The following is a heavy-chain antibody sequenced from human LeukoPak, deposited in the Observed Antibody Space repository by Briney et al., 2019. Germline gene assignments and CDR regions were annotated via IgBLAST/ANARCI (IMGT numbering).Heavy chain of an antibody. D-gene: IGHD6-19*01. CDR3: TTYEAVAATRHFGY. CDR1: GFSFTNAW. Sequence: PGGSLRLSCAASGFSFTNAWMTWVRQAPGKGLEWLGRIRSKTDGGTTDYAAPVKGGITISRDDSKNTLYLQMNSLKTEDTALYYCTTYEAVAATRHFGYWGQGTLVTVSS. V-gene: IGHV3-15*01. J-gene: IGHJ4*02. CDR2: IRSKTDGGTT.